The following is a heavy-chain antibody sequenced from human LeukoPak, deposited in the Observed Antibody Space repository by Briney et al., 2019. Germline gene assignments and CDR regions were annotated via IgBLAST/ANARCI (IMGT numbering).Heavy chain of an antibody. V-gene: IGHV3-73*01. Sequence: PGGSLRLSSAASGFTFSGSAMHWVRQASGKGLEWVGRIRSKANNYATTYAASVKGRFTISRDDSKNTAYLQMNSRKTDDTAVHYCTSPYVWFGERPLYYWGQGTLVTVSS. CDR1: GFTFSGSA. J-gene: IGHJ4*02. CDR3: TSPYVWFGERPLYY. CDR2: IRSKANNYAT. D-gene: IGHD3-10*01.